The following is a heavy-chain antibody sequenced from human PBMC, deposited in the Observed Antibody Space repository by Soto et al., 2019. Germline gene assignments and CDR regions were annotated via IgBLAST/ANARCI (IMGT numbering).Heavy chain of an antibody. V-gene: IGHV1-69*13. J-gene: IGHJ4*02. CDR1: GGTFSSYA. CDR3: LTGSSGYRMGDY. CDR2: IIPIFGTA. Sequence: SVKVSCKASGGTFSSYAISWVRQAPGQGLEWMGGIIPIFGTANYAQKFQGRVTITADESTSTAYMELSSLRSEDTAVYYCLTGSSGYRMGDYWGQGTLVTVSS. D-gene: IGHD3-22*01.